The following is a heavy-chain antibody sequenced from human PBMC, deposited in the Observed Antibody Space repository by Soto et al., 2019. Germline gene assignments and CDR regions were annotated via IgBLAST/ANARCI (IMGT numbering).Heavy chain of an antibody. CDR1: GGTFSRYA. D-gene: IGHD3-22*01. V-gene: IGHV1-69*13. J-gene: IGHJ4*02. CDR3: ERGAYYDSGGYYFFF. CDR2: IVPLFGTA. Sequence: SVKVSCKASGGTFSRYALSWVRQAPGQGPEWMGGIVPLFGTANYAQKFQGRVTITADETTSTAYMELSSLRSEDTAVYYCERGAYYDSGGYYFFFWGQGTLVTVSS.